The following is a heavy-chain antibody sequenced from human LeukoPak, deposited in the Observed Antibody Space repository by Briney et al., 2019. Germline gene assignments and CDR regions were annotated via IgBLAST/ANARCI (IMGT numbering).Heavy chain of an antibody. D-gene: IGHD2-15*01. CDR1: GFILRSHW. V-gene: IGHV3-74*03. J-gene: IGHJ4*02. CDR2: INSDGSST. Sequence: PRGSLRLSPAPSGFILRSHWMDWGRQAPGKGVGWVSRINSDGSSTTYADSVKGRFIIARDNAENTLYLQMNSLRVEDTAVYYCVRAPRYCSGGSCYPDYWGQGTLVTVSS. CDR3: VRAPRYCSGGSCYPDY.